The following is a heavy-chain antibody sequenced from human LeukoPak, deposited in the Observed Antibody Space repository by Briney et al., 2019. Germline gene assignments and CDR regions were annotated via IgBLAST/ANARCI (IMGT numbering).Heavy chain of an antibody. J-gene: IGHJ4*02. V-gene: IGHV4-4*02. CDR1: GGSISSSNW. CDR3: ARGPYSSSWSFDY. CDR2: IYHSGST. D-gene: IGHD6-13*01. Sequence: SGTLSLTCAVSGGSISSSNWWSWVRQPPGKGLEWIGEIYHSGSTNYNPSLKSRVTISVDKSKNQFSLKLSSVTAADTAVYFCARGPYSSSWSFDYWDQGLLLTVSS.